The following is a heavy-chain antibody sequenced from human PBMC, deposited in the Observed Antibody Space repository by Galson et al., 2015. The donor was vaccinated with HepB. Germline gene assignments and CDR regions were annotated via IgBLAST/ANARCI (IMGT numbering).Heavy chain of an antibody. CDR1: GFTVSSNY. D-gene: IGHD6-19*01. V-gene: IGHV3-66*02. CDR2: IYSGGST. J-gene: IGHJ4*02. Sequence: SLRLSCAASGFTVSSNYVSWVRQAPGKGLEWVSVIYSGGSTYYADSVKGRFTISRDNSKNTLYLQMNSLRAEDTAVYYCARVGGLAVAGLDYWGQGTLVTVSS. CDR3: ARVGGLAVAGLDY.